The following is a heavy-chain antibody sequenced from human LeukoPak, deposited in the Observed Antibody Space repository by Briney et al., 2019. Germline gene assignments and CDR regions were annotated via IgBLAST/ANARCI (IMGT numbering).Heavy chain of an antibody. CDR3: ATRYCSGGSCYAFDY. Sequence: GGSLRLSCAASGFTFSSYAMSWVRQAPGKGLEWVSAISGSGGSTYYADSVKGRFTITRDNSKNTLYLQMNSLRAEDTAVYYCATRYCSGGSCYAFDYWGQGTLVTVSS. CDR1: GFTFSSYA. J-gene: IGHJ4*02. CDR2: ISGSGGST. D-gene: IGHD2-15*01. V-gene: IGHV3-23*01.